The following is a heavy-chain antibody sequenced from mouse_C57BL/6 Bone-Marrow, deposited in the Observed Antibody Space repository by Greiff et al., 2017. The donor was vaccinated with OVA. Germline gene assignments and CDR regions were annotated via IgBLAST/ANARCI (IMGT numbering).Heavy chain of an antibody. CDR3: ARYPYDYGAWFAY. D-gene: IGHD2-4*01. CDR2: INPNNGGT. Sequence: VQLKQSGPELVKPGASVKISCKASGYTFTDYYMNWVKQSHGKSLEWIGDINPNNGGTSYNQKFKGKATLTVDKSSSTAYMELRSLTSEDSAVYYCARYPYDYGAWFAYWGQGTLVTVSA. J-gene: IGHJ3*01. CDR1: GYTFTDYY. V-gene: IGHV1-26*01.